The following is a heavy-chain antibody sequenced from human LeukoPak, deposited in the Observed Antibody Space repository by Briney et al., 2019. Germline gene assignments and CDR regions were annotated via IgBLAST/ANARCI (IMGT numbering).Heavy chain of an antibody. V-gene: IGHV4-30-2*01. CDR3: ARAYYDYVWGSYRPYYFDY. Sequence: SQTLSLTCAVSGVSISSGGYSWSWIRQPPGKGLEWIGYIYHSGSTYYNPSLKSRVTISVDRSKNQFSLKLSSVTAADTAVYYCARAYYDYVWGSYRPYYFDYWGQGTLVTVSS. CDR1: GVSISSGGYS. D-gene: IGHD3-16*02. J-gene: IGHJ4*02. CDR2: IYHSGST.